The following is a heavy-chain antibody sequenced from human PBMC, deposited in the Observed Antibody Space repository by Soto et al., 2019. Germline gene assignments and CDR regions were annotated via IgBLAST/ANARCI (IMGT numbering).Heavy chain of an antibody. V-gene: IGHV3-30-3*01. Sequence: QVQLVESGGGVVQPGRSLRLSCAASGFTFSSYAMHWVRQAPGKGLEWVAVISYDGSNKYYADSVKGRFTISRDNSKNTLYLQMNSLRAEDTAVYYCARDEAVPAAIMSKRRYYYYMDVWGKGTTVTVSS. CDR3: ARDEAVPAAIMSKRRYYYYMDV. CDR2: ISYDGSNK. D-gene: IGHD2-2*01. J-gene: IGHJ6*03. CDR1: GFTFSSYA.